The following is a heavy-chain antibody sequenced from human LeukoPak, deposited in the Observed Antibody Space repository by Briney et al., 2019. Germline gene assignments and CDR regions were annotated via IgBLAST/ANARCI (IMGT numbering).Heavy chain of an antibody. D-gene: IGHD6-13*01. Sequence: GSLRLSCAASGFTFSSYSMNWVRQAPGKGLEWVSAISGSGGSTYYADSVKGRFTISRDNSKNTLYLQMNSLRAEDTAVYYCAKEAAAGSFFDYWGQGTLVTVSS. CDR2: ISGSGGST. J-gene: IGHJ4*02. V-gene: IGHV3-23*01. CDR3: AKEAAAGSFFDY. CDR1: GFTFSSYS.